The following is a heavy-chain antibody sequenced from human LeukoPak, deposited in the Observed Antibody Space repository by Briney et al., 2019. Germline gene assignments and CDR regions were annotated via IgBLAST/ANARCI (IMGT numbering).Heavy chain of an antibody. D-gene: IGHD1-26*01. CDR2: ISGSGGST. CDR1: GFTFSSYA. CDR3: ARDGSYYGGYYFDY. V-gene: IGHV3-23*01. Sequence: GGSLRLSCAASGFTFSSYAMSWVRQAPGKGLEWVSAISGSGGSTYYADSVKGRFTISRDNSKNSLYLQMNSLRAEDTAVYYCARDGSYYGGYYFDYWGQGTLVTVSS. J-gene: IGHJ4*02.